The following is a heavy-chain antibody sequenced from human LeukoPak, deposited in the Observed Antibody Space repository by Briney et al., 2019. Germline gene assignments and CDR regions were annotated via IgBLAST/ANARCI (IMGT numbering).Heavy chain of an antibody. D-gene: IGHD3-16*02. J-gene: IGHJ4*02. CDR3: ARDSQDYVWGSYRDY. Sequence: PGRSLRLSCAASGFTFSSYAMHWVRQAPGKGLEWVAVISYDGSNKYYADSVKGRFTISRDNSRNTLYLQMNSLRAEDTAVYYCARDSQDYVWGSYRDYWGQGTLVTVSS. V-gene: IGHV3-30-3*01. CDR2: ISYDGSNK. CDR1: GFTFSSYA.